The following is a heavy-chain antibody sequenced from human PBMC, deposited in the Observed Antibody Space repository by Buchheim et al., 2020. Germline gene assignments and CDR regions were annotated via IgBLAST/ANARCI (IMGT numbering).Heavy chain of an antibody. V-gene: IGHV3-15*01. D-gene: IGHD6-13*01. Sequence: EVQLVESGGGLVKPGGSLRLSCAASGFTFSNAWMSWVRQAPGKGLEWVGRIKSKNDGGTTDYAAPVKGRFTISRDDSKNTLYLQMNSLKTEDTAVYYCTTDAPSWYPMGTMGNDYWGQGTL. CDR1: GFTFSNAW. CDR3: TTDAPSWYPMGTMGNDY. CDR2: IKSKNDGGTT. J-gene: IGHJ4*02.